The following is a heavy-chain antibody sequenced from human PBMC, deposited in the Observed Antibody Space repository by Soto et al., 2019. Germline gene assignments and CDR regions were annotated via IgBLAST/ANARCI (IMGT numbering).Heavy chain of an antibody. J-gene: IGHJ6*03. CDR1: GFIFGSYP. CDR3: ASDWFYMDV. D-gene: IGHD3-9*01. CDR2: ISSSSGTI. V-gene: IGHV3-48*01. Sequence: GGSLRLSCAASGFIFGSYPMNWVRQAPGKGLEWVSYISSSSGTIYYADSVKGRFTISRGNAKNSLYLQMNSLRVEDTAVYYCASDWFYMDVWGKGTTVTVSS.